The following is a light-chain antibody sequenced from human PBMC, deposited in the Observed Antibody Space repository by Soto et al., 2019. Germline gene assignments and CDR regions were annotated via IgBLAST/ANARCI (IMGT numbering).Light chain of an antibody. Sequence: NFMLTQPHSVSASPGKTVTISCTRSSGSIANYYVQWYQQRPGSAPTTVIYEDHQRPSGVPDRFSNSIDSSSNSASLTISGLKTEDEAGDYCQSYDTNSHVVFGGGTKLTVL. CDR3: QSYDTNSHVV. CDR2: EDH. V-gene: IGLV6-57*03. J-gene: IGLJ2*01. CDR1: SGSIANYY.